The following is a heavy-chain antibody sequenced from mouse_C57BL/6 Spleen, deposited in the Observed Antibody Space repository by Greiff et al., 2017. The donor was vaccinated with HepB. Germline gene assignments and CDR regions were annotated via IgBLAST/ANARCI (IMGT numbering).Heavy chain of an antibody. CDR1: GYAFSSSW. J-gene: IGHJ2*01. CDR3: ARSGLITTVVGDFDY. Sequence: VQLQQSGPELVKPGASVKISCKASGYAFSSSWMNWVKQRPGKGLEWIGRIYPGDGDTNYNGKFKGKATLTADKSSSTAYMQLSSLTSEDSAVYFCARSGLITTVVGDFDYWGQGTTLTVSS. D-gene: IGHD1-1*01. V-gene: IGHV1-82*01. CDR2: IYPGDGDT.